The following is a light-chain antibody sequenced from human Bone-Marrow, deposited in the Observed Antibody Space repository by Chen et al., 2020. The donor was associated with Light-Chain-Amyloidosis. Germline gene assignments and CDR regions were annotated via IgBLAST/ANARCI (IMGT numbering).Light chain of an antibody. J-gene: IGLJ3*02. V-gene: IGLV6-57*03. CDR2: EDN. CDR3: QAYDSTNRV. Sequence: NFMLTQPHSVSESPGKTVIISCTRSGGSIASNSVQWYQQRPGSAPTTVIYEDNQRPSGVPDRFSSCSDSAANSACLAISGLKTEDEADYYCQAYDSTNRVFGGGTKLTVL. CDR1: GGSIASNS.